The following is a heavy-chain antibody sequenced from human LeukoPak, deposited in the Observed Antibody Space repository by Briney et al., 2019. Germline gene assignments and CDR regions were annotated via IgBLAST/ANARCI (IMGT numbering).Heavy chain of an antibody. CDR1: GFNFDDYA. CDR3: AKDKVEVWRGLFDS. CDR2: ISWNSGSL. Sequence: PGGSLRLSCAASGFNFDDYAMHWVRQAPGKGLEWVSGISWNSGSLGYADSVKGRFTISRDNAKNSLYLQMNSLRAEDTALYYCAKDKVEVWRGLFDSWGQGTLVTVSS. V-gene: IGHV3-9*01. J-gene: IGHJ4*02. D-gene: IGHD1-1*01.